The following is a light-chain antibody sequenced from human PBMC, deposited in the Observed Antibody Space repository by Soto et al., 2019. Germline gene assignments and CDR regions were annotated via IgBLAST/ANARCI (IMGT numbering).Light chain of an antibody. CDR1: QSISSY. J-gene: IGKJ1*01. V-gene: IGKV1-5*01. CDR2: DAS. Sequence: DIQMTQSPSSLSACVGDRVTITCRASQSISSYLNWYQQKPGKAPKLLIYDASSLESGVPSRFSGSGSGTEFTLTISSLQPDDFATYYCQQYNSYWTFGQGTKV. CDR3: QQYNSYWT.